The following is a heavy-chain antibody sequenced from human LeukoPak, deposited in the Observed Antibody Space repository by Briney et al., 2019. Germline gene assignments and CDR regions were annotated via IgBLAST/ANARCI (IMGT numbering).Heavy chain of an antibody. J-gene: IGHJ6*02. Sequence: GESLKISCKGSGYSFTSYWIGWVRQMPGKGLEWMGIIYPGDSDTRYSPSFQGQVTISADKSISTAYLQWSSLEASDTAMYYCARRSSSGFQGVDVWGQGTTVTVSS. V-gene: IGHV5-51*01. CDR1: GYSFTSYW. CDR2: IYPGDSDT. D-gene: IGHD6-19*01. CDR3: ARRSSSGFQGVDV.